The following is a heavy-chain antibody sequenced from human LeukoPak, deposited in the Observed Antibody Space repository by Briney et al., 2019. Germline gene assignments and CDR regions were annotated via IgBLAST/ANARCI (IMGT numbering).Heavy chain of an antibody. CDR2: ISDSGGST. CDR1: GFTFSSCA. V-gene: IGHV3-23*01. J-gene: IGHJ5*02. CDR3: ARAVDFWSGYPQPNWFDP. D-gene: IGHD3-3*01. Sequence: PGGSLRLSCAASGFTFSSCAMSWVRQAPGKGLEWVSAISDSGGSTYNADSVKGRFTISRDNSENTLYLQMNSLSAEDTAVYYCARAVDFWSGYPQPNWFDPWGQGTLVTVSS.